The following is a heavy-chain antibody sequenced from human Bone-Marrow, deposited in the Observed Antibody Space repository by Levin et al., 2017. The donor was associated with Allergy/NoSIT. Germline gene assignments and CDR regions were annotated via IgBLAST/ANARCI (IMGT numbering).Heavy chain of an antibody. D-gene: IGHD2-2*01. Sequence: GESLKISCKASGYTFTGYYMHWVRQAPGQGLEWMGRINPNSGGTNYAQKFQGRVTMTRDTSISTAYMELSRLRSDDTAVYYCARDPEPIGYCSSTSCQEVDYWGQGTLVTVSS. V-gene: IGHV1-2*06. CDR1: GYTFTGYY. J-gene: IGHJ4*02. CDR2: INPNSGGT. CDR3: ARDPEPIGYCSSTSCQEVDY.